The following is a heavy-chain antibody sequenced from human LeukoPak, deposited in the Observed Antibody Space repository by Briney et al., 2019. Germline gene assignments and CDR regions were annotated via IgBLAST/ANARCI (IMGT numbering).Heavy chain of an antibody. V-gene: IGHV4-59*08. D-gene: IGHD1-26*01. CDR2: IYYNGAT. Sequence: SETLSLTCSVSGGSIGTSYWSWIRQPPGKGLEWIGYIYYNGATNYNPSLKTRVTISLDSPKNQFSLKLKSVTASDTAVYYCAKHYVFVSGGSSFDYWGLGILVTVSS. CDR1: GGSIGTSY. J-gene: IGHJ4*02. CDR3: AKHYVFVSGGSSFDY.